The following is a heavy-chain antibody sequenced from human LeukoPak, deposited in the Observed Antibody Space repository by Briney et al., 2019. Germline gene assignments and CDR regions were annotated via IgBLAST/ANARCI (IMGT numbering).Heavy chain of an antibody. J-gene: IGHJ3*02. CDR2: INWNGGST. Sequence: GGSLRLSCAASGFTFDDYGMSWVRQAPGKGLEWVSGINWNGGSTGYADSVKGRFTISRDNAKNSLYLQMNSLRAEDTALYYCASLTYYYDSWDAFDIWGQGTIVTVSS. CDR3: ASLTYYYDSWDAFDI. D-gene: IGHD3-22*01. CDR1: GFTFDDYG. V-gene: IGHV3-20*04.